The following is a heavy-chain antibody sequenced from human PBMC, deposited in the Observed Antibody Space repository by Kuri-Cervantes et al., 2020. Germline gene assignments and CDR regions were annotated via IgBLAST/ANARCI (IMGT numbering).Heavy chain of an antibody. CDR1: GFTFISYS. CDR2: ISSSGSTI. V-gene: IGHV3-48*04. J-gene: IGHJ6*03. CDR3: ARGSPAFYYFYYMDV. Sequence: GESLKISCAASGFTFISYSMHWVRQAPGKGLEWVSYISSSGSTIYYADSVKGRFTISRDNAKNSLYLQMNSLRAEDTAIYYCARGSPAFYYFYYMDVWGKGTTVTVSS.